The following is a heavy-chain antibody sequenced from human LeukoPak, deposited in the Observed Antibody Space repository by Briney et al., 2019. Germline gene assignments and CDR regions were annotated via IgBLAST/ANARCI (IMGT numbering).Heavy chain of an antibody. D-gene: IGHD1-1*01. CDR1: GASISNSDFY. Sequence: SETLSLTCTVSGASISNSDFYWAWIRQPPGKGLEWLVSIYHTGSSYSSPPLGSRVTISVDTSNNQFSLNLSSVTAADTAIYFCAKRGSTYLAYYFDDWGQGTLVTVSS. J-gene: IGHJ4*02. CDR2: IYHTGSS. V-gene: IGHV4-39*01. CDR3: AKRGSTYLAYYFDD.